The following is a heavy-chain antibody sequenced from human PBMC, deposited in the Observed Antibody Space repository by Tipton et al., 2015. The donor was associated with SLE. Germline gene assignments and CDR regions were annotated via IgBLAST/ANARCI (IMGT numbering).Heavy chain of an antibody. CDR3: ARGIAV. J-gene: IGHJ4*02. Sequence: SLRLSCAASGFTFSNYWMHWVRQAPGKGLVWVANIKQDGSEKYYVDSVKGRFTISRDNAKNSLYLQMNSLRAEDTAVYYCARGIAVWGQGTLVTVSS. CDR1: GFTFSNYW. D-gene: IGHD6-19*01. V-gene: IGHV3-7*01. CDR2: IKQDGSEK.